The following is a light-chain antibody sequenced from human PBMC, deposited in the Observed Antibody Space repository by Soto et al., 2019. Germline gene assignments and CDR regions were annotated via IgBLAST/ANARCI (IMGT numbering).Light chain of an antibody. CDR1: QSVSSN. CDR2: GAS. CDR3: QQYSNWPIT. Sequence: EIVMTQSPATLSVSPGERATLSCRASQSVSSNLAWYQQKPGQAPRLHIYGASTRATVIPARFSGSGSGTEFTLTISSLQSEDFAVYYCQQYSNWPITVGPGTKVDIK. J-gene: IGKJ3*01. V-gene: IGKV3-15*01.